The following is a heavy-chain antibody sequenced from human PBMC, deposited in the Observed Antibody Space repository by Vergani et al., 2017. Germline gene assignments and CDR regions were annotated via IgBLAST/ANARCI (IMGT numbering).Heavy chain of an antibody. V-gene: IGHV4-59*01. CDR2: IYYSGST. CDR1: GGSISSYY. J-gene: IGHJ6*03. CDR3: AKGHYYYYMDV. Sequence: QVQLQESGPGLVKPSETLSLTCTVSGGSISSYYWSWIRQPPGKGLEWIGYIYYSGSTNYNPSLKSRVTISVDTSKNQFSLKLSSVTAADTAVYYCAKGHYYYYMDVWGKGTTVTVSS.